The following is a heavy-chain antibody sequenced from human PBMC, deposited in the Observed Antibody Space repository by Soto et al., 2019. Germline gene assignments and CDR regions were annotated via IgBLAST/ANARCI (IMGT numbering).Heavy chain of an antibody. Sequence: GGSLRLSCAASGFTFSSYAMHWVRQAPGKGLEWVAVISYDGSNKYYADSVKGRFTISRDNSKDTLYLQMNSLRAEDTAVYYCARETRQPGDVWFGELFRSYYYYYGMDVWGQGTTVTVSS. CDR3: ARETRQPGDVWFGELFRSYYYYYGMDV. CDR1: GFTFSSYA. V-gene: IGHV3-30-3*01. CDR2: ISYDGSNK. J-gene: IGHJ6*02. D-gene: IGHD3-10*01.